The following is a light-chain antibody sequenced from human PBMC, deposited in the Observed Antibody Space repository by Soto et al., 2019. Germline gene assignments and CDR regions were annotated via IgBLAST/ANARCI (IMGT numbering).Light chain of an antibody. V-gene: IGLV1-40*01. CDR2: ANT. CDR1: SSNIGAGYD. Sequence: QPVLTQPPSVSGAPGQRVTISCTGSSSNIGAGYDVHWYQQLPGTAPKLLIYANTNRPSGVPDRLSGSKSGTSAYLAITGLQAEDEADYYCQSYDNSLSGWVFGGGTKLTVL. CDR3: QSYDNSLSGWV. J-gene: IGLJ3*02.